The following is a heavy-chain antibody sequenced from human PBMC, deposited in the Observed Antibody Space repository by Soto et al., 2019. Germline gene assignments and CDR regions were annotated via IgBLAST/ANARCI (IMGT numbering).Heavy chain of an antibody. Sequence: SETLSLTCAVYGGSFSGYYWSWIRQPPGKGLEWIGEINHSGSTNYNPSLKSRVTISVDTSKNQFSLKLSSVTAADTAAYYCARGNSSSWFGNYYYYMDVWGKGTTVTVSS. CDR3: ARGNSSSWFGNYYYYMDV. V-gene: IGHV4-34*01. CDR2: INHSGST. J-gene: IGHJ6*03. CDR1: GGSFSGYY. D-gene: IGHD6-13*01.